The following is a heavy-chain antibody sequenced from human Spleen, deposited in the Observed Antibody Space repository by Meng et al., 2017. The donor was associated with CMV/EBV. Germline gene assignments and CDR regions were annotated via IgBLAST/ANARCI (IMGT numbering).Heavy chain of an antibody. CDR1: GFTFSSHA. CDR3: AKVVERSATNYYNGMDV. Sequence: GESLKISCAASGFTFSSHAMSWVRQAPGKGLEWVSVTSASGGNTNYADSVKGRFTISRDNSKNTLYLQMNSLRADDTAVYYCAKVVERSATNYYNGMDVWGQGTTVTVSS. J-gene: IGHJ6*02. CDR2: TSASGGNT. V-gene: IGHV3-23*01.